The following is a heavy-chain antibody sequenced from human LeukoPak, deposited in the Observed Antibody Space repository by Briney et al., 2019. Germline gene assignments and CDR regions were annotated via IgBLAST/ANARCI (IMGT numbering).Heavy chain of an antibody. CDR1: GFTFSSYG. CDR2: ISYDGSNK. D-gene: IGHD3-3*01. J-gene: IGHJ4*02. CDR3: AKSTFDDFWSGALDY. Sequence: PGRSLRLSWAASGFTFSSYGMHWVRQAPGKGLEWVAVISYDGSNKYYADSVKGRFTISRDNSKDTLYLQMNSLRAEDTAVYYCAKSTFDDFWSGALDYWGQGTLVTVSS. V-gene: IGHV3-30*18.